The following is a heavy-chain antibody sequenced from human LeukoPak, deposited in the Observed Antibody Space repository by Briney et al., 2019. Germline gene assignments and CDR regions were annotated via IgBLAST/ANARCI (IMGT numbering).Heavy chain of an antibody. J-gene: IGHJ4*02. D-gene: IGHD6-19*01. Sequence: GGSLRLSCAASGFTFSSYGMHWVRQAPGKGLEWVAVIWYDGSNKYYADSVKGRFTISRDNSKNTLYLQMNSLRADDTAVYYCAKGSYSSGWANRYWGQGTLVTVSS. V-gene: IGHV3-33*06. CDR1: GFTFSSYG. CDR2: IWYDGSNK. CDR3: AKGSYSSGWANRY.